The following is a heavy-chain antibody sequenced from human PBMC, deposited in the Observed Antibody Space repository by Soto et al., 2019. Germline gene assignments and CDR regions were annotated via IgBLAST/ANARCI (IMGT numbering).Heavy chain of an antibody. V-gene: IGHV1-24*01. CDR2: FDPEDGET. CDR1: GYTLTELS. J-gene: IGHJ4*02. D-gene: IGHD1-26*01. CDR3: ATNYGVVGATNFDY. Sequence: GASVKVSCKVSGYTLTELSMHWVRQAPGKGLEWMGGFDPEDGETIYAQKFQGRVTMTEDTSTDTAYMELSSLRSEDTAVYYCATNYGVVGATNFDYWGQGTLVTVSS.